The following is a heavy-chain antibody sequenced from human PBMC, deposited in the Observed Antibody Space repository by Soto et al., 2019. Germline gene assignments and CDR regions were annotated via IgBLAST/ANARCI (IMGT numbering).Heavy chain of an antibody. CDR1: GGSISSSSYY. CDR3: ARLIHVAGTWFYLDY. J-gene: IGHJ4*02. D-gene: IGHD6-19*01. V-gene: IGHV4-39*01. CDR2: IYYSGST. Sequence: SETLSLTCTVSGGSISSSSYYWGWIRQPPGKGLEWIGSIYYSGSTYYNPSLKSRVTISVDTSKNQFSLKLSSVTAADTAVYYCARLIHVAGTWFYLDYWGQGTLVTVSS.